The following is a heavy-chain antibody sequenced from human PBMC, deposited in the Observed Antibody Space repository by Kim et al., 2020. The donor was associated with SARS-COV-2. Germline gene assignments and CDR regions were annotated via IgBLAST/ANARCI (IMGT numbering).Heavy chain of an antibody. CDR3: ARGEDVDTAMGD. D-gene: IGHD5-18*01. Sequence: NYAQKFQGRVTITADKSTSTAYMELSSLRSEDTAVYYCARGEDVDTAMGDWGQGTLVTVSS. J-gene: IGHJ4*02. V-gene: IGHV1-69*02.